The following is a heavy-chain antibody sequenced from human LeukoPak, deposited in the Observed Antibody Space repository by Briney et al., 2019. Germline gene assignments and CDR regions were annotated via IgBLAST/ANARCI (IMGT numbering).Heavy chain of an antibody. CDR3: ARGRYSGSYFYFDY. J-gene: IGHJ4*02. V-gene: IGHV4-59*01. D-gene: IGHD1-26*01. Sequence: PSETLSLTCTVSGGSISSYYWSWIRQPPGKGLEWIGYIYYSGGTNYNPSLKSRVTISVDTSKNQFSLKLGSVTAADTAVYYCARGRYSGSYFYFDYWGQGTLVTVSS. CDR2: IYYSGGT. CDR1: GGSISSYY.